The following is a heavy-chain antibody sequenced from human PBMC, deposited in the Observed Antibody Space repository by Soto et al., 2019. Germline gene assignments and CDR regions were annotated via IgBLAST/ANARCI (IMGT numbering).Heavy chain of an antibody. Sequence: PGGSLRLSCAASGFTFDDYTLHWVRQAPGKGLEWVSLISWDGNSTYYADSVKGRFTISRNNTKNSLFLQMNSLRTEDTAVYYFARGAYYDFWSGFQSWFDPWGQGTLVTVSS. CDR2: ISWDGNST. D-gene: IGHD3-3*01. CDR1: GFTFDDYT. J-gene: IGHJ5*02. V-gene: IGHV3-43*01. CDR3: ARGAYYDFWSGFQSWFDP.